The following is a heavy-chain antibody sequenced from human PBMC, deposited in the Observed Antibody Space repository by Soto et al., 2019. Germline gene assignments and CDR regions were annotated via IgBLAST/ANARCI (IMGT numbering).Heavy chain of an antibody. D-gene: IGHD5-12*01. CDR2: IYHGGST. CDR3: ARVHSYIDYYFDY. J-gene: IGHJ4*02. CDR1: GGSISNSNW. Sequence: PSETLSLTCAVSGGSISNSNWWSWVRQPPGKGLEWIGEIYHGGSTNYNPSLKSRVTISLDKSKNQFSLKVSSVTAADTAVYYCARVHSYIDYYFDYWGQGTLVT. V-gene: IGHV4-4*02.